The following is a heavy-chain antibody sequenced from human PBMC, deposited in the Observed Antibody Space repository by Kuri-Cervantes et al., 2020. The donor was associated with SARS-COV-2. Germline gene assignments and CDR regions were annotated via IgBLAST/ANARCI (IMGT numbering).Heavy chain of an antibody. CDR2: INPNSGGT. Sequence: ASVKVSCKASGYTFTGYYIHWVRQAPGQGPEWMGWINPNSGGTNYAQKFQGWVTMTRDTSTNTAYMELSRLRSDDTAVYYCARARVRGLITAYYYYGMDVWGQGTTVTVSS. CDR3: ARARVRGLITAYYYYGMDV. CDR1: GYTFTGYY. D-gene: IGHD3-10*01. V-gene: IGHV1-2*04. J-gene: IGHJ6*02.